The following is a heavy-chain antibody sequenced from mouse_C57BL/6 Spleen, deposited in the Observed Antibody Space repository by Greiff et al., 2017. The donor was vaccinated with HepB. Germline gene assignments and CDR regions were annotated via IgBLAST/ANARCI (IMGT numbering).Heavy chain of an antibody. CDR1: GYTFTSYW. CDR2: IHPNSGST. Sequence: QVQLQQSGAELVKPGASVKLSCKASGYTFTSYWMHWVKQRPGQGLEWIGMIHPNSGSTNYNEKFKSKATLTVDKSSSTAYMQLSSLTSEDSAVYYCAREVERVTTGFDYWGQGTTLTVSS. CDR3: AREVERVTTGFDY. V-gene: IGHV1-64*01. D-gene: IGHD2-2*01. J-gene: IGHJ2*01.